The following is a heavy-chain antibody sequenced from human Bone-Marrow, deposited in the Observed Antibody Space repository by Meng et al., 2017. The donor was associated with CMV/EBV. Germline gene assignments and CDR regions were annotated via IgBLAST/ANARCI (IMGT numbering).Heavy chain of an antibody. CDR1: GYSFTSYW. J-gene: IGHJ4*02. V-gene: IGHV5-51*01. CDR2: IYPGDSDT. Sequence: KVSCKGSGYSFTSYWIGWVRQMPGKGLEWMGIIYPGDSDTRYSPSFQGQVTIPADKSISTAYLQWSSLKASDTAMYYCARHKDTAMVSWGQGTLVTASS. D-gene: IGHD5-18*01. CDR3: ARHKDTAMVS.